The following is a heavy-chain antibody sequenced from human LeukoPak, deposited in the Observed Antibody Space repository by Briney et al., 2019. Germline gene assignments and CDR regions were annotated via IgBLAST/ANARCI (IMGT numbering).Heavy chain of an antibody. CDR1: GGSISSSSYY. CDR2: IYYSGST. Sequence: SETLSLTCTVSGGSISSSSYYWGWIRQPPGKGLEWIGSIYYSGSTYYNPSLKSRVTISVDTSKNQFSLKLSSVTAADTAVYYCARRFTAAGSEFDPWGQGTLVTVSS. V-gene: IGHV4-39*07. D-gene: IGHD6-13*01. CDR3: ARRFTAAGSEFDP. J-gene: IGHJ5*02.